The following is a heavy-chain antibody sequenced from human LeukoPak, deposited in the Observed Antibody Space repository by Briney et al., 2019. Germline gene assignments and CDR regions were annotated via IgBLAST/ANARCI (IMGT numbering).Heavy chain of an antibody. CDR2: INPNSGGT. V-gene: IGHV1-2*02. D-gene: IGHD4-17*01. Sequence: ASVKVSCKASGYTFTGYYMHWVRQAPGQGLEWMGWINPNSGGTNYAQKFQGRVTMTRDTSISTAYMELSRLRSDDTAVYYCARYPMTTVTPYFDYWGQGTLVTVSP. J-gene: IGHJ4*02. CDR3: ARYPMTTVTPYFDY. CDR1: GYTFTGYY.